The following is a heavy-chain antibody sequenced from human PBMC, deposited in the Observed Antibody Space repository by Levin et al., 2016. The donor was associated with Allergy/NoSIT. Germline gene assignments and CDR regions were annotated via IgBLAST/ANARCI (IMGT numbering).Heavy chain of an antibody. Sequence: GGSLRLSCAAASGFPFSRAWMNWVRQAPGKGLEWVGRIKSRIDGETTDYIAPVKGRFTISRDDSTSTLYLQMNSLRTEDTGVYYCTTGYGFWGQGTLVTVSS. V-gene: IGHV3-15*01. CDR2: IKSRIDGETT. CDR1: GFPFSRAW. CDR3: TTGYGF. D-gene: IGHD3-16*01. J-gene: IGHJ4*02.